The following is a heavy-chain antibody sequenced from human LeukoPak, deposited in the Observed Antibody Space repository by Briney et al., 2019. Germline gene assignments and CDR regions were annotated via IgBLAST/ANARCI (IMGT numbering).Heavy chain of an antibody. J-gene: IGHJ4*02. CDR1: GFTFSSYG. CDR3: AREGYYSSGSPPSLYFDY. D-gene: IGHD3-10*01. CDR2: ISSSAGST. V-gene: IGHV3-23*01. Sequence: GGSLRLSCVASGFTFSSYGMTWVRRAPGKGPEWVSVISSSAGSTYYADSVKGRFTISRDNSRSTLYLQMNSLRPEDTAIYYCAREGYYSSGSPPSLYFDYWGQGTLVTVSS.